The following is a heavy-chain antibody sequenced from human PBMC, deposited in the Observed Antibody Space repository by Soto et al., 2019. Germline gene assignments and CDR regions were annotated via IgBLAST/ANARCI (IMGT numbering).Heavy chain of an antibody. J-gene: IGHJ6*01. CDR1: GLTFISYS. CDR2: ISYDGSNK. CDR3: ARSIAADVKGGMEV. V-gene: IGHV3-30-3*01. Sequence: LILSCASSGLTFISYSMHLVRQAPGKGLEWVAVISYDGSNKYYADSVKGRFTISRDNSKNTLYLQMNSLRAEDTAVYYCARSIAADVKGGMEVWGQGTTVNVS. D-gene: IGHD6-13*01.